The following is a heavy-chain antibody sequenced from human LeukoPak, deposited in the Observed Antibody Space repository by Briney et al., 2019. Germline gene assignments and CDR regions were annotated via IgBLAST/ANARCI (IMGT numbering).Heavy chain of an antibody. CDR3: ARDRGDGAFDI. V-gene: IGHV4-59*01. CDR1: GGSISSYY. CDR2: IYYSGST. Sequence: SETLSLTCTVSGGSISSYYWSWIREPPGKGLEWIGYIYYSGSTNYNPSLKSRVTISVDTSKNQFSLKLSSVTAADTAVYYCARDRGDGAFDIWGQGTMVTVSS. D-gene: IGHD3-10*01. J-gene: IGHJ3*02.